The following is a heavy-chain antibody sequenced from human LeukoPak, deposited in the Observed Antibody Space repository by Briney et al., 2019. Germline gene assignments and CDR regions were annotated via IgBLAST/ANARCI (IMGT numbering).Heavy chain of an antibody. Sequence: GESLKISCKGSGYSFTSYWIGWVRQMPGKGLEWMGIIYPGDSDTRYSPSFQGQVTISADKSIRTAYLQWSSLKASDTAMYYCARHSYYYGSGTRAPFDYWGQGTLVTVSS. V-gene: IGHV5-51*01. J-gene: IGHJ4*02. CDR2: IYPGDSDT. CDR3: ARHSYYYGSGTRAPFDY. CDR1: GYSFTSYW. D-gene: IGHD3-10*01.